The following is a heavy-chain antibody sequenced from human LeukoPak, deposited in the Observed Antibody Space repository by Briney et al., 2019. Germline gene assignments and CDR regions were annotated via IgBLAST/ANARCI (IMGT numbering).Heavy chain of an antibody. Sequence: GGSLRLSCAASGFTFSSYAMSWVRQAPGKGLEWVSAISGSGGSTYYAASVKGRFTISRDNSKNTLYLQMNSLRAEDTAVYYCAKDADYDYGDPYYFDYWGQGTLVTVSS. CDR2: ISGSGGST. J-gene: IGHJ4*02. D-gene: IGHD4-17*01. V-gene: IGHV3-23*01. CDR1: GFTFSSYA. CDR3: AKDADYDYGDPYYFDY.